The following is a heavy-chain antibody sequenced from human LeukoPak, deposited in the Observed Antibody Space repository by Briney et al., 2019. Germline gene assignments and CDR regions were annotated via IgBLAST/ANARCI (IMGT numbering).Heavy chain of an antibody. V-gene: IGHV1-8*03. CDR1: GYTFTSYD. Sequence: ASVKVSCKASGYTFTSYDINWVRQATGQGLEWMGWMNPNSGNTGYAQKFQGRVTITRDTSASTAYMELSSLRSEDTAVYYCARAPGSGTRPATSPHNNWFDPWGQGTLVTVSS. CDR2: MNPNSGNT. J-gene: IGHJ5*02. D-gene: IGHD2-2*01. CDR3: ARAPGSGTRPATSPHNNWFDP.